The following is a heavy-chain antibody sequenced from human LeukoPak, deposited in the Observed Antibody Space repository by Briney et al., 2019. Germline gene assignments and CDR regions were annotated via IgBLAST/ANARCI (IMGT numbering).Heavy chain of an antibody. V-gene: IGHV4-59*01. D-gene: IGHD2-15*01. J-gene: IGHJ2*01. CDR1: GGSISNYY. CDR2: IYSSGST. CDR3: ARGGCSGNACNWYFDL. Sequence: SETLSLTCTVSGGSISNYYWSWIRQSPGKGLEWLGYIYSSGSTNYNPSLKSRVTISIDTSKKQFSLNLSSLTAADTAVYYCARGGCSGNACNWYFDLWGRGTLVTVSS.